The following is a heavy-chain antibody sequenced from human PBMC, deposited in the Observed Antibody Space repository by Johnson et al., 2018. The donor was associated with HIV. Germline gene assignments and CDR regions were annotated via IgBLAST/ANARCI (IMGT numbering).Heavy chain of an antibody. CDR3: ARDLLYNGERRTGAFDI. Sequence: QVQLVESGGNLVKPGGSLRLSCAASGFTFSDYYMSWIRQAPGKGLEWVSSISSSGSTIYYADSVKGRFTISTDNAKNSLYLQMNSLRAEDTAVYYCARDLLYNGERRTGAFDIWGQGRMVTVSS. D-gene: IGHD1-14*01. CDR1: GFTFSDYY. CDR2: ISSSGSTI. J-gene: IGHJ3*02. V-gene: IGHV3-11*04.